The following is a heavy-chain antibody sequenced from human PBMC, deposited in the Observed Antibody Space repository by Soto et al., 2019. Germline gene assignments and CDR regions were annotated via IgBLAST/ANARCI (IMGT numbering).Heavy chain of an antibody. CDR3: ARESEDLTSNFDY. V-gene: IGHV3-21*06. J-gene: IGHJ4*02. CDR2: ISSTTNYI. Sequence: RRSLRLSCAASGFTFTRYSMNWVRQAPGKGLEWVSSISSTTNYIYYGDSMKGRFTISRDNAKNSLYLEMNSLRAEDTAVYYCARESEDLTSNFDYWGQGTLVTVS. CDR1: GFTFTRYS.